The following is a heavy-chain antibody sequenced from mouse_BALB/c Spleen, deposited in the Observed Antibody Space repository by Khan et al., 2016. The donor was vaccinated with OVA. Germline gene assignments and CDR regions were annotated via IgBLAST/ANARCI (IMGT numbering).Heavy chain of an antibody. CDR3: ARRCRTAYPLYLYAMDY. CDR1: GYSFTNYG. D-gene: IGHD1-2*01. Sequence: QIQLVQSGPELKKPGETVKISCKASGYSFTNYGMNWVKQAPGKGLKWMGWINTNTGEPSYAEEFKGRFAFSLETSAGTAYLQINNLKNEDTASYFCARRCRTAYPLYLYAMDYWGQGTSVTVSS. V-gene: IGHV9-3*02. J-gene: IGHJ4*01. CDR2: INTNTGEP.